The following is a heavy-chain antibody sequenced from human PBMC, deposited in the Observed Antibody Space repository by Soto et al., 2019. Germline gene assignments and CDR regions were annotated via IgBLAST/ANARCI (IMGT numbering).Heavy chain of an antibody. CDR3: AKDKRAVVVTAPFDY. D-gene: IGHD2-21*02. J-gene: IGHJ4*02. CDR1: GGSISSYY. Sequence: SETLSLTCTVSGGSISSYYWSWIRQPPGKGLEWIGYIYYSGSTNYNPSLKSRVTISVDTSKNQFSLKLSSVTAADTAVYYCAKDKRAVVVTAPFDYWGQGTLVTVSS. CDR2: IYYSGST. V-gene: IGHV4-59*12.